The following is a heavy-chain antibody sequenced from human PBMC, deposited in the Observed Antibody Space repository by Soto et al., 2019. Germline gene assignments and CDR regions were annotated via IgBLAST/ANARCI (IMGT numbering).Heavy chain of an antibody. CDR3: ARGGWSIDY. Sequence: PSETLYLTCSVSGGSMNSYYWSWVRQPPGKGLEYIGYAYYSGSTYYNSSLESRVTISVDTTKNQFSLKLTSVTAADTAVYYCARGGWSIDYWGQGTLVTVS. CDR2: AYYSGST. V-gene: IGHV4-59*01. D-gene: IGHD6-19*01. J-gene: IGHJ4*02. CDR1: GGSMNSYY.